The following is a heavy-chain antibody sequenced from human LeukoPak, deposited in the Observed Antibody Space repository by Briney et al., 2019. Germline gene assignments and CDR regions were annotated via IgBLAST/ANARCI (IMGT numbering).Heavy chain of an antibody. Sequence: GSLRLSCAASGFTFISYWMHWVRQAPGKGLVWVSRMNSDGSSTSYSDSVKGRFTISRDNAKNTLYLQMNSLRAEDTAVYYCARVNYYDSSGYCAFDYWGQGTLVTVSP. CDR3: ARVNYYDSSGYCAFDY. V-gene: IGHV3-74*01. D-gene: IGHD3-22*01. CDR1: GFTFISYW. CDR2: MNSDGSST. J-gene: IGHJ4*02.